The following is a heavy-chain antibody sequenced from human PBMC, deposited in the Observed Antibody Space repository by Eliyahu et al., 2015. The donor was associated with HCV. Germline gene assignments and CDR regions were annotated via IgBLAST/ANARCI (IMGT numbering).Heavy chain of an antibody. CDR2: IYYSGST. V-gene: IGHV4-39*01. D-gene: IGHD3-10*01. CDR1: GGSISSSSYY. Sequence: QLQLQESGPGLVKPSETLSLTCTVSGGSISSSSYYWGWIRQPPGKGLEWIGSIYYSGSTYYNPSLKSRVTISVDTSKNQFSLKLSSVTAADTAVYYCASGMVRGVIHWGDAFDIWGQGTMVTVSS. J-gene: IGHJ3*02. CDR3: ASGMVRGVIHWGDAFDI.